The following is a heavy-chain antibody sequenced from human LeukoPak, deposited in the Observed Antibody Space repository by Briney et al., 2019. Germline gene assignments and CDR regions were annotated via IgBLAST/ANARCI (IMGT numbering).Heavy chain of an antibody. CDR1: GFSFSSYA. Sequence: PGGSLRLSCAVSGFSFSSYAMSWVRQAPGKGLEWVSYISSSGSTIYYADSVKGRFTISRDNAKNSLYLQMNSLRAEDTAVYYCARDSAAGISLYFDYWGQGTLVTVSS. CDR2: ISSSGSTI. D-gene: IGHD6-13*01. J-gene: IGHJ4*02. V-gene: IGHV3-11*01. CDR3: ARDSAAGISLYFDY.